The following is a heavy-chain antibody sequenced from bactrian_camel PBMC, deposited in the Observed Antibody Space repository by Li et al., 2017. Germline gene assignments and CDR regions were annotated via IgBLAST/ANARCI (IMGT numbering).Heavy chain of an antibody. CDR1: GFNFSAYC. D-gene: IGHD1*01. V-gene: IGHV3S1*01. Sequence: HVQLVESGGGSVQAGGSLRLSCATSGFNFSAYCMGWFRQAPDQEREGVATMSPGGTGIFYAGSVKGRFTISRDSAKSTVFLQMDNLVPEDTAMYYCAARSVGWCPLFEHWLGKRAYTPGGYFANWGQGTQVTVS. J-gene: IGHJ6*01. CDR2: MSPGGTGI. CDR3: AARSVGWCPLFEHWLGKRAYTPGGYFAN.